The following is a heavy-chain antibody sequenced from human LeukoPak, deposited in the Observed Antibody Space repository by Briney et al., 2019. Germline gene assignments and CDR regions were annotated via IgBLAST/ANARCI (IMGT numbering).Heavy chain of an antibody. CDR3: ARVIGMQWLQSGYFDY. Sequence: KPSETLSLTCTVSGYSISSGYYWGWIRQPPGKGLEWIGSIYHSGSTYYNPSLKSRVTISVDTSKNQFSLKLSSVTAADTAVYYCARVIGMQWLQSGYFDYWGQGTLVTVSS. V-gene: IGHV4-38-2*02. CDR2: IYHSGST. J-gene: IGHJ4*02. D-gene: IGHD5-24*01. CDR1: GYSISSGYY.